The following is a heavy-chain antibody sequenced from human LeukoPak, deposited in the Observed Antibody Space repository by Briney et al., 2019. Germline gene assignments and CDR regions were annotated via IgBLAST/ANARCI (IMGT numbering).Heavy chain of an antibody. CDR2: IYFSGST. Sequence: SQTLSLTCTVSGGSISSDDYFWSWIRQPPGKGLEWIGYIYFSGSTYYNSSLKSRVTISVDTSKNQFSLKLSSVTAADTAVYYCARYYDILTGYFDFWGQGTLVTVSS. J-gene: IGHJ4*02. D-gene: IGHD3-9*01. CDR3: ARYYDILTGYFDF. V-gene: IGHV4-30-4*01. CDR1: GGSISSDDYF.